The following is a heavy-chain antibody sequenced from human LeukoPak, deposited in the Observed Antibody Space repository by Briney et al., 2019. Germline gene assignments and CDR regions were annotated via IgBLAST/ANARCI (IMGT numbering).Heavy chain of an antibody. V-gene: IGHV3-11*05. Sequence: KPGGSLRLSCAASGFTFSDYYMSWIRQAPGKGLEWISYISSGSTYTNYADSVKGRFTISRDNAKKSLYLQMSSLRAEDTAIYYCARGRSDSLAGLFDYWGQGALVTVSS. CDR3: ARGRSDSLAGLFDY. CDR2: ISSGSTYT. D-gene: IGHD3-22*01. CDR1: GFTFSDYY. J-gene: IGHJ4*02.